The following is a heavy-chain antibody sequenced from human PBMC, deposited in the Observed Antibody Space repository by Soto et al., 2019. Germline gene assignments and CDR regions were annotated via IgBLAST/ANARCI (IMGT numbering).Heavy chain of an antibody. Sequence: PGGSLRLSCTGSGFTFGDYAMTWFRQPPGKGLEWVGFIRNRAYGGTAEYAASVKGRFTISRDDSKSIAYLQMDSLETDDTAVYHCSKTAIHGFFGVAQFWGQGTLVTVSS. CDR1: GFTFGDYA. CDR2: IRNRAYGGTA. CDR3: SKTAIHGFFGVAQF. D-gene: IGHD3-3*01. V-gene: IGHV3-49*03. J-gene: IGHJ4*02.